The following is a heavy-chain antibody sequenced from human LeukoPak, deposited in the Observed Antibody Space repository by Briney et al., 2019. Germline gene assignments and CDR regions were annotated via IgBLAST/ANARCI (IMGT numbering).Heavy chain of an antibody. D-gene: IGHD6-13*01. Sequence: GGSLRLSCAASGFTFSSYGMHWVRQAPGKGLEWVAFIRYDGSNKYYADSAKGRFTISRDNSKNTLYLQMNSLRAEDTAVYYCAKGRASSSWYLLDYFDYWGQGTLVTVSS. CDR2: IRYDGSNK. J-gene: IGHJ4*02. V-gene: IGHV3-30*02. CDR1: GFTFSSYG. CDR3: AKGRASSSWYLLDYFDY.